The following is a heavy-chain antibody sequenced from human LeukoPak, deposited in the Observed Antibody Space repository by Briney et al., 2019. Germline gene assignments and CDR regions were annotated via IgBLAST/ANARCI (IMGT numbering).Heavy chain of an antibody. CDR1: GGSISSYY. Sequence: SETLSLNCTVSGGSISSYYWSWIQQPPGKGLEWIGYIYYSGSTNYNPSLKSRVAISVDTSKNQFSLKLSSVTAADTAVYYCARAGYSSGWSRGERPAFDYWGQGTLVTVSS. CDR3: ARAGYSSGWSRGERPAFDY. J-gene: IGHJ4*02. D-gene: IGHD6-19*01. CDR2: IYYSGST. V-gene: IGHV4-59*08.